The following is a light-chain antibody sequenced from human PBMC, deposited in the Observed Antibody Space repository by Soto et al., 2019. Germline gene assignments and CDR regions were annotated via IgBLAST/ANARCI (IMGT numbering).Light chain of an antibody. CDR1: QSVSSN. Sequence: EIVMTQSPATLSVSPGERATLSCRASQSVSSNLAWYQQKPGQVPRLLIYGASTRATGIPARFSGSGSGTDFTLTISSLQSEDFAVYYCQQYNNGPPLTFGGGTKVDIK. CDR3: QQYNNGPPLT. V-gene: IGKV3-15*01. CDR2: GAS. J-gene: IGKJ4*01.